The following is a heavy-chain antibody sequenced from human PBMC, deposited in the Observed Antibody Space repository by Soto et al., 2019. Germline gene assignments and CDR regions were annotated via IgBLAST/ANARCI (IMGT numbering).Heavy chain of an antibody. CDR2: IYYSGST. J-gene: IGHJ5*02. D-gene: IGHD1-26*01. CDR3: ARDNYQREDALNWFDP. Sequence: SETLSLTCTVSGGSVSSGSYYWSWIRQPPGKGLEWIGYIYYSGSTNYNPSLKSRVTISVDTSKNQFSLKLSSVTAADTAVYYCARDNYQREDALNWFDPWGQGTLVTVSS. CDR1: GGSVSSGSYY. V-gene: IGHV4-61*01.